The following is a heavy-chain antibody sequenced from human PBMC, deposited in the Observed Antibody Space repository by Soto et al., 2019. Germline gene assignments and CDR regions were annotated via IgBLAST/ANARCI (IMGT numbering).Heavy chain of an antibody. D-gene: IGHD2-2*01. CDR3: ARLQGYCIRSSCTGYYAMDV. Sequence: SETLPLTCTISSGSISSSSYTWGWIRQPPGKGLEWIGRIYYSGKTYYNPSLKSRITVSVDTSKNQFSLNLSSVTAADTAVYYRARLQGYCIRSSCTGYYAMDVWGQGTTVT. CDR2: IYYSGKT. J-gene: IGHJ6*02. V-gene: IGHV4-39*01. CDR1: SGSISSSSYT.